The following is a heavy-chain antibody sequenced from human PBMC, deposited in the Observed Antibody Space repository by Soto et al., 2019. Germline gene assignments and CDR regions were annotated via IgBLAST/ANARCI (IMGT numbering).Heavy chain of an antibody. CDR1: GGTFSSYT. CDR3: AREGDDYPPPFDY. V-gene: IGHV1-69*04. Sequence: ASVKVSCKASGGTFSSYTISWVRQAPGQGLEWMGRIIPILGIANYAQKFQGRVTITADKSTSTAYMELSSLRSEDTAVYYCAREGDDYPPPFDYWGQGTLVTVS. J-gene: IGHJ4*02. D-gene: IGHD4-17*01. CDR2: IIPILGIA.